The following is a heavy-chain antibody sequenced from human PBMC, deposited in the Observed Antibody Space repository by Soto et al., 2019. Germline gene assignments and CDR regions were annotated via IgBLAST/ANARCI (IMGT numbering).Heavy chain of an antibody. Sequence: SETLSLTCSVSGVSISTYYWAWIRQPPGKGLEWIGYIYYSGSTTYNPSLKGRVSISVDTSKNQFSLKLTSMSAADTAVYYCASYGSGSYHWGQGTLVTVSS. CDR2: IYYSGST. CDR1: GVSISTYY. D-gene: IGHD3-10*01. V-gene: IGHV4-59*08. CDR3: ASYGSGSYH. J-gene: IGHJ4*02.